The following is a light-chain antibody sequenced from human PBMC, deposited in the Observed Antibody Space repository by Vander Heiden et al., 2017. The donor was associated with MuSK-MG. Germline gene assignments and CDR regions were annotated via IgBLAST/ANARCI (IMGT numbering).Light chain of an antibody. V-gene: IGLV2-23*03. CDR2: EGS. Sequence: QSALTQPASVSGAPGQPITISCTGTSSDVGSYNLVSWYQQHPGKAPKLMIYEGSKRPSGVPNRFSGSKSGNTASLTISGLQAEDEADYYCCSYAGSSTFRVFGGGTKLTVL. CDR1: SSDVGSYNL. J-gene: IGLJ2*01. CDR3: CSYAGSSTFRV.